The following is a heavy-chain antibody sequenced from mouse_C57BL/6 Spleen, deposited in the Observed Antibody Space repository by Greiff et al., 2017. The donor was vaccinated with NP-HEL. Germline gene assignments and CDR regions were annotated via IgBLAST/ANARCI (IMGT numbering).Heavy chain of an antibody. V-gene: IGHV5-4*03. J-gene: IGHJ3*01. CDR1: GFTFSSYA. D-gene: IGHD2-4*01. CDR2: ISDGGSYT. Sequence: EVMLVESGGGLVKPGGSLKLSCAASGFTFSSYAMSWVRQTPEKRLEWVATISDGGSYTYYPDNVKGRFTISRDNAKNNLYLQMSHLKSEDTAMYYCARVGYDYDGLAYWGQGTLVTVSA. CDR3: ARVGYDYDGLAY.